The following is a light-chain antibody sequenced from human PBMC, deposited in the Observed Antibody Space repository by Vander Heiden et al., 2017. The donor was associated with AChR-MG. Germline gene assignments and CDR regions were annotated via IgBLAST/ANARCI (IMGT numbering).Light chain of an antibody. CDR3: CSYAGSSLYV. J-gene: IGLJ1*01. CDR2: EGT. V-gene: IGLV2-23*01. CDR1: SSDIGSYNL. Sequence: SALTQPASVSGSPGQSITISCTGTSSDIGSYNLVSWYQQHPGKAPKIMIYEGTKRPSGVSNRFSASKSGNTASLTISGLQAEDEADYYCCSYAGSSLYVFGTGTKVIVL.